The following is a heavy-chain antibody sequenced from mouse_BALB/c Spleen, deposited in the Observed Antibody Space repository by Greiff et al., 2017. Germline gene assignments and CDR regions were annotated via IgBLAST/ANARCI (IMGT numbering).Heavy chain of an antibody. Sequence: EVQGVESGGGLVQPGGSLRLSCATSGFTFTDYYMSWVRQPPGKALEWLGFIRNKANGYTTEYSASVKGRFTISRDNSQSILYLQMNTLRAEDSATYYCARAAYYRYDVYFDYWGQGTTLTVSS. J-gene: IGHJ2*01. D-gene: IGHD2-14*01. CDR2: IRNKANGYTT. CDR3: ARAAYYRYDVYFDY. V-gene: IGHV7-3*02. CDR1: GFTFTDYY.